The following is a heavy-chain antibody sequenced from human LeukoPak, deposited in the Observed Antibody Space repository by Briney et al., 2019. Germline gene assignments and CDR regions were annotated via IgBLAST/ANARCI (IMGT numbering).Heavy chain of an antibody. CDR2: INTNTGNP. CDR3: ASAISSSGWGYYYYYYYMDV. D-gene: IGHD6-19*01. V-gene: IGHV7-4-1*02. CDR1: GYTFTSYA. J-gene: IGHJ6*03. Sequence: ASVKVSCKASGYTFTSYAMNWVRQAPGQGLEWMGWINTNTGNPTYAQGFTGRFVFSLDTSVSTAYLQISSLKAEDAAVYYCASAISSSGWGYYYYYYYMDVWGKGTTVTVSS.